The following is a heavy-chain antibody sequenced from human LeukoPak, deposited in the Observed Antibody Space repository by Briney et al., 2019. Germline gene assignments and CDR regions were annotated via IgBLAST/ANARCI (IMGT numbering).Heavy chain of an antibody. J-gene: IGHJ4*02. CDR2: IYPGDSDT. CDR3: ARRSSGWHLDY. Sequence: GESLKISCKGSGYSFTSYWIGWVRQMPGKGLEWMGIIYPGDSDTRYSPSFEGQVTISVDKSISTAYVQWSSLKASDTAMYYCARRSSGWHLDYWGQGTLVTVFS. CDR1: GYSFTSYW. V-gene: IGHV5-51*01. D-gene: IGHD6-19*01.